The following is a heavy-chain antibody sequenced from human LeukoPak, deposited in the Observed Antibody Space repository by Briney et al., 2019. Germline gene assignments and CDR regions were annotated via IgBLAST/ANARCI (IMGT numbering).Heavy chain of an antibody. V-gene: IGHV3-23*01. CDR3: AKDPLAAAGPNWFDP. CDR1: GFTFSSYA. CDR2: ISGSGGST. D-gene: IGHD6-13*01. Sequence: GGSLRLSCAASGFTFSSYAMSWVRQAPGKGLEWVSAISGSGGSTYYADSVKGRFTVSRDNSKNTLYLQMNSLRAEDTAVYYCAKDPLAAAGPNWFDPWGQGTLVTVSS. J-gene: IGHJ5*02.